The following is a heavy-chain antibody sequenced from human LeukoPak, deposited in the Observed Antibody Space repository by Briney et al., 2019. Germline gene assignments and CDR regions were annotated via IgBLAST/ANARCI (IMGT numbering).Heavy chain of an antibody. CDR1: GFSFSRHW. D-gene: IGHD2-21*01. CDR2: IKDDGSRK. CDR3: ARHVVGPQNAFDV. V-gene: IGHV3-7*01. Sequence: GGSLRLSCAASGFSFSRHWMAWVRQAPGKGLEWVANIKDDGSRKYYVDSVKGRFTVSRDNAQNSLYLQMNSLRAEDTAVYYCARHVVGPQNAFDVWGQGTMVTVSS. J-gene: IGHJ3*01.